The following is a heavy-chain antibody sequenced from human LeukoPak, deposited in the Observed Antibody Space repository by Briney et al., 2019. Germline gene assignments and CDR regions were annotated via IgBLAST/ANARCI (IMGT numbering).Heavy chain of an antibody. CDR1: GFTFSSYG. V-gene: IGHV3-30*02. CDR2: IRADGSNK. D-gene: IGHD3-22*01. CDR3: AREGYYDSSGHGDAFDI. Sequence: PGGSLRLSCAASGFTFSSYGMHWVRQAPGKGLEWVAFIRADGSNKFYADSVKGRFTISRDNSKNTLYLQMNSLRAEDTAVYYCAREGYYDSSGHGDAFDIWGHGTMVTVSS. J-gene: IGHJ3*02.